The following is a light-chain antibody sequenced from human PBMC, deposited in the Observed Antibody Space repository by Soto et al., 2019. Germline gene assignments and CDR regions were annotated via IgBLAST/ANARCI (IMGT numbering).Light chain of an antibody. CDR2: GAS. CDR3: QQYGSSPSLT. V-gene: IGKV3-20*01. CDR1: QSVSGSY. Sequence: EIVLTQSPGTLSLSPGERATLSCRASQSVSGSYLAWYQQKPGQAPRLLIYGASSRATGIPDRFSGSGSGTDFTLTISRLEPEDFAVYYCQQYGSSPSLTVGGGTKVEIK. J-gene: IGKJ4*01.